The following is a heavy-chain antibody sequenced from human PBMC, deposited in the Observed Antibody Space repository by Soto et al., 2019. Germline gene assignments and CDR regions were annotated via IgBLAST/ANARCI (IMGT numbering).Heavy chain of an antibody. CDR1: GGSISSGDYY. J-gene: IGHJ5*02. CDR3: AREGYCSSTSCYTGWFDP. V-gene: IGHV4-30-4*01. CDR2: IYYSGST. D-gene: IGHD2-2*02. Sequence: PSETLSLTWTVAGGSISSGDYYWSWIRQPPGKGLEWIGYIYYSGSTYYNPSLKSRVTISVDTSKNQFFLKLSSVTAADTAVYYCAREGYCSSTSCYTGWFDPWGQGTLVTVSS.